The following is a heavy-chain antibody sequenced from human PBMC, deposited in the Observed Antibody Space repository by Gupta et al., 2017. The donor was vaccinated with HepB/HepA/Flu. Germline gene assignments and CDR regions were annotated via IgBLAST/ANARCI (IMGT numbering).Heavy chain of an antibody. CDR1: GGSMSSRSHY. V-gene: IGHV4-39*01. Sequence: QLQLQESGPGLVKPSETLSLTCTVSGGSMSSRSHYWGWIRQPPGKGLEWIGTTYYSGNTYYKTSLKSRVTISVDTSNNQFSLKLSSVTATDTAVYYCARLTYYYDSSGYSLGAFDIWGQGTMVTVS. CDR3: ARLTYYYDSSGYSLGAFDI. D-gene: IGHD3-22*01. J-gene: IGHJ3*02. CDR2: TYYSGNT.